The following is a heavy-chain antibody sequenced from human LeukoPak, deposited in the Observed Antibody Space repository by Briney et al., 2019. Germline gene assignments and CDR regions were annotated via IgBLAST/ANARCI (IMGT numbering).Heavy chain of an antibody. CDR1: GYTFTGYY. D-gene: IGHD6-19*01. CDR3: ARALIMEWLVLGY. CDR2: INPNSGGT. Sequence: GASVKVSCKASGYTFTGYYMHWVRQAPGQGLEWMGWINPNSGGTNYAQKFQGRVTMTRATSISTAYMELSRLRSDDTAVYYCARALIMEWLVLGYWGQGTLVTVSS. V-gene: IGHV1-2*02. J-gene: IGHJ4*02.